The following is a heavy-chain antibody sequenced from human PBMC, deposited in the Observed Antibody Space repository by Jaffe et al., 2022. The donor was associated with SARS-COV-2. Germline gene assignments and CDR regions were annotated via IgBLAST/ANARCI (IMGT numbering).Heavy chain of an antibody. CDR1: GGSISSYY. V-gene: IGHV4-4*07. CDR3: ARGRLGDFGGSGSYPNYYYYGMDV. D-gene: IGHD3-10*01. CDR2: IYTSGST. Sequence: QVQLQESGPGLVKPSETLSLTCTVSGGSISSYYWSWIRQPAGKGLEWIGRIYTSGSTNYNPSLKSRVTMSVDTSKNQFSLKLSSVTAADTAVYYCARGRLGDFGGSGSYPNYYYYGMDVWGQGTTVTVSS. J-gene: IGHJ6*02.